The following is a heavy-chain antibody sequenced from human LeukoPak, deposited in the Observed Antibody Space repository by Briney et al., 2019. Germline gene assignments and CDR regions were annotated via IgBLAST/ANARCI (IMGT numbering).Heavy chain of an antibody. CDR1: GFTFSSYA. CDR2: MSGSGGFT. J-gene: IGHJ4*02. Sequence: GGSLRLSCAASGFTFSSYAMSWVRQSPGKGLEWVSAMSGSGGFTYYADSVKGRFTISRDNSKNTLYLQMNSLRAEDTAVYYCARDVSWGSGIDYWGQGTLVTVSS. V-gene: IGHV3-23*01. CDR3: ARDVSWGSGIDY. D-gene: IGHD7-27*01.